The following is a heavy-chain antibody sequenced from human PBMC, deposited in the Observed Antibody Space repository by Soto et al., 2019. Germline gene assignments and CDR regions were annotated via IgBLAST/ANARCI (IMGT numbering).Heavy chain of an antibody. J-gene: IGHJ4*02. CDR2: IYYSGST. Sequence: PSETLSLTCTVSGGSISSYYWSWIRQPPGKGLEWIGYIYYSGSTNYNPSLKSRVTISVDTSKNQLSLKLSSVTAADTAVYYCARGYCSGGNCYRPGFDYWGQGTLVTVSS. D-gene: IGHD2-15*01. V-gene: IGHV4-59*01. CDR3: ARGYCSGGNCYRPGFDY. CDR1: GGSISSYY.